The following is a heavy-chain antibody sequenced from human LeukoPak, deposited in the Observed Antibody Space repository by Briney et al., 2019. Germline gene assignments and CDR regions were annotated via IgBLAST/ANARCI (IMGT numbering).Heavy chain of an antibody. CDR3: TTENYYDSSGYYYEFGY. CDR1: GFTFSNAS. V-gene: IGHV3-15*01. CDR2: IKSKTGGRTT. D-gene: IGHD3-22*01. J-gene: IGHJ4*02. Sequence: GGSLRLSCAASGFTFSNASMSWVRQAPGKGQEWVGGIKSKTGGRTTDYVAHMKGRFNISRDDSKNTLYLQMNSLQTEDPAVYYCTTENYYDSSGYYYEFGYWGQGTLVTVSS.